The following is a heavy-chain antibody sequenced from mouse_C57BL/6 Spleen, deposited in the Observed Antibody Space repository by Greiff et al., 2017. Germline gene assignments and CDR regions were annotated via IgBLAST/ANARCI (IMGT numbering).Heavy chain of an antibody. D-gene: IGHD3-1*01. J-gene: IGHJ4*01. CDR2: INPGSGGT. V-gene: IGHV1-54*01. CDR3: ARSELGSVYAMDY. Sequence: QVQLQQSGAELVRPGTSVKVSCKASGYAFTNYLIEWVKQRPGQGLEWIGVINPGSGGTNYNEKFKGKATLTADKSSSTAYMQLSSLTSEDSAVYFCARSELGSVYAMDYWGQGTSVTVSS. CDR1: GYAFTNYL.